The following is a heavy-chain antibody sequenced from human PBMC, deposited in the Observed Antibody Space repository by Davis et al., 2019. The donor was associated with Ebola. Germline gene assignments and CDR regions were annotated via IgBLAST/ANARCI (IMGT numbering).Heavy chain of an antibody. CDR3: ARDRALSIAIFGVDADRTNYYAMDV. V-gene: IGHV3-30*03. CDR1: GFMFSNYV. D-gene: IGHD3-3*01. Sequence: PGGSLRLSCEASGFMFSNYVMHWVRQAPGKGLAWVALISSDGSNIYYADSVKGRFTISRDNAKNSLYLQMNSLRDEDTAVYYCARDRALSIAIFGVDADRTNYYAMDVWGQGTTVTVSS. J-gene: IGHJ6*02. CDR2: ISSDGSNI.